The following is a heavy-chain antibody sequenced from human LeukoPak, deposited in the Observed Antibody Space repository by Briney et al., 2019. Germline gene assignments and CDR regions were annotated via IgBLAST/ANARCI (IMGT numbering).Heavy chain of an antibody. V-gene: IGHV3-49*04. Sequence: GGSLRLSCTASGFTFGDYAMSWVRQAPGKGLEWVGFIRSKAYGGTTEYAASVKGRFTISRDDSKSIAYLQMNSLKTEDTVVYYCSRAGYGLDFDYWGQGTLVTVSS. D-gene: IGHD5-12*01. J-gene: IGHJ4*02. CDR2: IRSKAYGGTT. CDR3: SRAGYGLDFDY. CDR1: GFTFGDYA.